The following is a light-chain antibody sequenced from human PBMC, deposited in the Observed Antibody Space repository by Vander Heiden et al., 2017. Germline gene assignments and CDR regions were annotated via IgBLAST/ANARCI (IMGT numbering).Light chain of an antibody. CDR1: QYVSRY. V-gene: IGKV1-9*01. J-gene: IGKJ3*01. CDR2: SAS. CDR3: QQSNSFPIYS. Sequence: DIRLTQSPSFLSASVGDRVTITCRASQYVSRYLAWYQQKPGKAPKLLIYSASTLQSGVPSRFSGSGSGTEFTLTISSLQPEDFATYYCQQSNSFPIYSFGPGSRVDFK.